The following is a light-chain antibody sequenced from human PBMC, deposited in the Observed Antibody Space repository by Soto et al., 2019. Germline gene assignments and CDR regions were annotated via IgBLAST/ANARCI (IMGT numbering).Light chain of an antibody. CDR2: DVS. CDR3: SLYTSENTYV. Sequence: SVLTQPRSVSGSPGQSVTISCTGTSSDVGTYDFVSWYQQHPGKAPRLMIFDVSERPSGVPDRFSGSKSGNTASLTISGLQAEDEADYYCSLYTSENTYVFGTGTKVTVL. CDR1: SSDVGTYDF. V-gene: IGLV2-11*01. J-gene: IGLJ1*01.